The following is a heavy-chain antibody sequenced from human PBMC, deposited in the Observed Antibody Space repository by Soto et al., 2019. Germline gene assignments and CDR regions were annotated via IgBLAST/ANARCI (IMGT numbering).Heavy chain of an antibody. CDR3: ARDIPGVDAFDI. J-gene: IGHJ3*02. V-gene: IGHV3-21*01. CDR1: GFTFSSYS. Sequence: EVQLVESGGGLVKPGGSLRLSCAASGFTFSSYSMNWVRQAPGKGLEWVSSISSSSSYIYYADSVKGRFTISRDNAKNSLYLQMNSLRAEDTAVYYCARDIPGVDAFDIWGQGTMVTVSS. D-gene: IGHD2-21*01. CDR2: ISSSSSYI.